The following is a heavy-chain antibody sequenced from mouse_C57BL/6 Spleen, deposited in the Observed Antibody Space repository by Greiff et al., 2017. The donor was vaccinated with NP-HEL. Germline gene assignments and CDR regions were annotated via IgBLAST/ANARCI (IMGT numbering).Heavy chain of an antibody. Sequence: QVQLQQPGAELVRPGSSVKLSCKASGYTFTSYWMDWVKQRPGQGLEWIGNIYPSDSETHYNQKFKDKATLTVDKSSSTAYMQLSSLTSEDSAVYYCARGDGDYIDYWGQGTTLTVSS. J-gene: IGHJ2*01. V-gene: IGHV1-61*01. CDR2: IYPSDSET. CDR3: ARGDGDYIDY. CDR1: GYTFTSYW. D-gene: IGHD1-1*02.